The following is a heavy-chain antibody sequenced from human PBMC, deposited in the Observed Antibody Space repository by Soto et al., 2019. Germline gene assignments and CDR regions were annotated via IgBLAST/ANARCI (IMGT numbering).Heavy chain of an antibody. CDR2: ISISGGST. CDR3: AKDLGYGSGSYQYNWFDP. V-gene: IGHV3-23*01. D-gene: IGHD3-10*01. Sequence: GGSLRLSCAASGFTFSTYAMSWVRQAPGKGLEWVSAISISGGSTYYADSVKGRFSISRDNSKNTLYLQMNSLRAEDTAVYYCAKDLGYGSGSYQYNWFDPWGQGTLVTVSS. CDR1: GFTFSTYA. J-gene: IGHJ5*02.